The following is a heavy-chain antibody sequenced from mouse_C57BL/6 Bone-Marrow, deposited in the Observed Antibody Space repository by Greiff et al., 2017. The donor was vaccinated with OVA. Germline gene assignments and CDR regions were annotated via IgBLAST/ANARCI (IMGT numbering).Heavy chain of an antibody. CDR1: GFNIKDDY. CDR3: TTGLLRYFDY. CDR2: IDPENGDT. Sequence: VQLKESGAELVRPGASVKLSCTASGFNIKDDYMHWVKQRPEQGLEWIGWIDPENGDTESASKFQGKATITADTSSNTAYLQLSSLTSEDTAVYYCTTGLLRYFDYWGQGTTLTVSS. D-gene: IGHD1-1*01. J-gene: IGHJ2*01. V-gene: IGHV14-4*01.